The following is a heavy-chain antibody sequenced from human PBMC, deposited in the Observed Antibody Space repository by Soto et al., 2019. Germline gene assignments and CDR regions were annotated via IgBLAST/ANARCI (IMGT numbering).Heavy chain of an antibody. J-gene: IGHJ5*02. CDR2: ISYDGTNK. CDR3: ARDRLAYQLLPAWFDP. Sequence: QVQLVESGGGVVQPGRSLRLSCAASGFTFSTYAMHWVRQAPGKGLEWVAVISYDGTNKYYADSVKGRFTISRANSKNTLYPQMTSLRPDDTAMYYCARDRLAYQLLPAWFDPWGQGTLVTVSS. CDR1: GFTFSTYA. V-gene: IGHV3-30-3*01. D-gene: IGHD2-2*01.